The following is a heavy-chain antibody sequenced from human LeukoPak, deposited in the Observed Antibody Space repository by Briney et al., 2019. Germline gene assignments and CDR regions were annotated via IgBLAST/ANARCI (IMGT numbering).Heavy chain of an antibody. CDR2: ISGNAGST. D-gene: IGHD1-1*01. J-gene: IGHJ4*02. Sequence: GGSLRLSCAASGFTFSSYVMSWVRQAPGKGLEWVSSISGNAGSTAYADSAKGRLTISRDNSKNTLCLQMNSLRAEDTAVYYCARRAATGSFDYWGQGTLVTVSS. V-gene: IGHV3-23*01. CDR1: GFTFSSYV. CDR3: ARRAATGSFDY.